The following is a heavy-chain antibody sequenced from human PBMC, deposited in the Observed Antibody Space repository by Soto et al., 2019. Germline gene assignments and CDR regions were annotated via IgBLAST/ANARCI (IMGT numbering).Heavy chain of an antibody. Sequence: QVQLVESGGGVVQPGRSLRLSCAASGFNFSSYGMHWVRQAPGKGLEWVAGLWYDGSNRYYADSVKGRFTISRDNSKKTLYLQMNSLRAEDTAVYYCARNAHCGGDCYSFSEYYFDYWGQGTLVTVSS. J-gene: IGHJ4*02. V-gene: IGHV3-33*01. CDR3: ARNAHCGGDCYSFSEYYFDY. CDR1: GFNFSSYG. D-gene: IGHD2-21*02. CDR2: LWYDGSNR.